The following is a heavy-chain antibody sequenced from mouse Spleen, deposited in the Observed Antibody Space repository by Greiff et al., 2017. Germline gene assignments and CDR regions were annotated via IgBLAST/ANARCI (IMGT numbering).Heavy chain of an antibody. J-gene: IGHJ4*01. Sequence: DVHLVESGGGLVKPGGSLKLSCAASGFTFSDYGMHWVRQAPEKGLEWVAYISSGSGTIYYADTVKGRFTISRDNAKNTLFLQMTSLRSEDTAMYYCAGWLLRSMDYWGQGTSVTVSS. V-gene: IGHV5-17*01. CDR3: AGWLLRSMDY. CDR1: GFTFSDYG. D-gene: IGHD2-3*01. CDR2: ISSGSGTI.